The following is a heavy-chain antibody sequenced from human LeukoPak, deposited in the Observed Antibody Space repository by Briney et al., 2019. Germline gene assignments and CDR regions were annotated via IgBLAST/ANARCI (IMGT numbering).Heavy chain of an antibody. J-gene: IGHJ3*02. D-gene: IGHD2-8*01. V-gene: IGHV3-23*01. CDR1: GFTFSSYA. CDR3: AKERVSSGMMEGVLHM. Sequence: PGGSLRLSCAASGFTFSSYAMSWVRQAPGKGLEWVSGISGSGSHTYYADSVQDRFTVSRDNSKNTVNLHLNTVRAEDTAVYYCAKERVSSGMMEGVLHMWGQGTTVSVSS. CDR2: ISGSGSHT.